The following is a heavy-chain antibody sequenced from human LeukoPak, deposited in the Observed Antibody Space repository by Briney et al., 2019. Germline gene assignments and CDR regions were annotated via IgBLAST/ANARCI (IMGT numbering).Heavy chain of an antibody. V-gene: IGHV4-38-2*01. J-gene: IGHJ3*02. Sequence: PSETLSLTCAVSGYSISSGYYWGWIRQPPGKGLEWIGSKHRGGSTYYNPSLESRVTISIDTSMNQFSLRLSSVTAAATTDTAVYYCARSWNFGRAVEAFDIWGQGIMVTVSS. CDR2: KHRGGST. D-gene: IGHD1-1*01. CDR1: GYSISSGYY. CDR3: ARSWNFGRAVEAFDI.